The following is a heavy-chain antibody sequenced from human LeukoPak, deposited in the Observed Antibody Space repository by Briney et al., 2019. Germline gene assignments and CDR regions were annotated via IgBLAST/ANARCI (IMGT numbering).Heavy chain of an antibody. CDR1: GGTFSSYA. D-gene: IGHD2-2*01. Sequence: SVKVSCKASGGTFSSYAISWVRQAPGQGLEWMGGIIPIFGTANYAQKFQGRVTITADESTSTAYMELSSLRSEDTAVYYCARGGVVVPAASIGGGDPRFDPWGQGTLVTVSS. CDR2: IIPIFGTA. CDR3: ARGGVVVPAASIGGGDPRFDP. V-gene: IGHV1-69*13. J-gene: IGHJ5*02.